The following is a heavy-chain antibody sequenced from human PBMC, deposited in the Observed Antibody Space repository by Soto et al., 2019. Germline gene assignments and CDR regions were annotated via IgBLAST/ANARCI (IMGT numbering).Heavy chain of an antibody. J-gene: IGHJ4*02. D-gene: IGHD2-2*02. CDR2: INHSGST. V-gene: IGHV4-34*01. CDR1: GGSFSGYY. Sequence: SETLSLTCAVYGGSFSGYYWSWIRQPPGKGLEWIGEINHSGSTNYNPSLKSRVTISVDTSKNQFSLKLSSVTAADTAVYYCARGPRVLGWTPYTSNFDYWGQGTLVTVSS. CDR3: ARGPRVLGWTPYTSNFDY.